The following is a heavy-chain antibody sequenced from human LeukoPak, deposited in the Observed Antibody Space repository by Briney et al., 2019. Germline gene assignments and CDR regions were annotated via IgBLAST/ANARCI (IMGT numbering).Heavy chain of an antibody. CDR3: AIWTSGNY. J-gene: IGHJ4*02. V-gene: IGHV3-7*01. CDR2: MDPSGSQK. Sequence: GGSLRLSCAASGFTFNRSWMNWVRQAPGKGLEWVANMDPSGSQKRYVDSVKGRFTISKDNPGTSLYLEMYSLRAEDTAIYYCAIWTSGNYWGQGTLVPVSS. D-gene: IGHD1-1*01. CDR1: GFTFNRSW.